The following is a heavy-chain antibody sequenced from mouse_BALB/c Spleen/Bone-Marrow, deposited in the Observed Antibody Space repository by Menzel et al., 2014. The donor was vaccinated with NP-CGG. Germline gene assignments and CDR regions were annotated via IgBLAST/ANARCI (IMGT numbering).Heavy chain of an antibody. CDR3: ARLGNDDAMDY. D-gene: IGHD2-12*01. J-gene: IGHJ4*01. V-gene: IGHV5-6-2*01. CDR2: INSSGGST. CDR1: GFTFSRYY. Sequence: EVHLVESGGGLVKLGGSLKLSCAASGFTFSRYYMSWVRQTPEKRLELVAAINSSGGSTYYPDTVKGRFTISRDNAKNTLYLQMSSLKSEDTALYYCARLGNDDAMDYWGQGTSVTVSS.